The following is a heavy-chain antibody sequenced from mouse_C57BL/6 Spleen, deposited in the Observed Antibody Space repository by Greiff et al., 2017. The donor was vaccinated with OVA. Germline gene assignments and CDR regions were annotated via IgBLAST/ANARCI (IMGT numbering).Heavy chain of an antibody. D-gene: IGHD2-3*01. Sequence: VQLQQPGAELVKPGASVKLSCKASGYTFTSYWMQWVKQRPGQGLEWIGEIDPSDSYTNYNQKFKGKATLTVDTSSSTAYMQLSSLTSEDSAVYYCARGDDGYFAYWGQGTLVTVSA. CDR1: GYTFTSYW. J-gene: IGHJ3*01. V-gene: IGHV1-50*01. CDR2: IDPSDSYT. CDR3: ARGDDGYFAY.